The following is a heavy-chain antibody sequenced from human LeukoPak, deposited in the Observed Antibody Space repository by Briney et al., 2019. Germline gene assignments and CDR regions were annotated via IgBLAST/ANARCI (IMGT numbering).Heavy chain of an antibody. D-gene: IGHD2/OR15-2a*01. V-gene: IGHV3-23*01. CDR3: AKGFLSRYFDY. CDR2: ISASGGTT. J-gene: IGHJ4*02. Sequence: GGSLRLSCAASGFTFSNYGISWVRQAPGKGLEWVSAISASGGTTYYADSVKGRFTISRDNSKNTLYLQMNSLRAEDTAVYYCAKGFLSRYFDYWGQGTLVTVSS. CDR1: GFTFSNYG.